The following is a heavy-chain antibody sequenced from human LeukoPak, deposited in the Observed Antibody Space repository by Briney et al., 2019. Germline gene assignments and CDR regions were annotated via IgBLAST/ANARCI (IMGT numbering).Heavy chain of an antibody. Sequence: PGGSLRLSCAASGFTFSSYGMHWVRQAPGKGLEWVAFIRYDGSNKYYADSVKGRFTISRDNSKNTLYLQMNSLRAEDTAVYYCAKPVDDYGDYVGYFDYWGQGTLVTVSS. CDR1: GFTFSSYG. CDR3: AKPVDDYGDYVGYFDY. D-gene: IGHD4-17*01. J-gene: IGHJ4*02. CDR2: IRYDGSNK. V-gene: IGHV3-30*02.